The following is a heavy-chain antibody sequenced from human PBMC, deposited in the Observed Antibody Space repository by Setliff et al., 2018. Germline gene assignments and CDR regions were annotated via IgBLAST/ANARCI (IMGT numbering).Heavy chain of an antibody. CDR1: GASLNCGTYY. D-gene: IGHD1-1*01. V-gene: IGHV4-39*01. CDR2: IYYRGDT. Sequence: SETLSLTCTVSGASLNCGTYYWGWIRQPPGKGLEWIGRIYYRGDTYYNPSLKGRLTISVDTAQNQFSLRLTSVTAADTAVYYCARTGTYRYFDYWGQGALVTVSS. J-gene: IGHJ4*02. CDR3: ARTGTYRYFDY.